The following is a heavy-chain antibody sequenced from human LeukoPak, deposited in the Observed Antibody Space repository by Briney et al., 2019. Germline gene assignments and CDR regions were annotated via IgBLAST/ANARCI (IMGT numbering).Heavy chain of an antibody. CDR2: MNPNSGNT. V-gene: IGHV1-8*02. CDR1: GGTFSSYA. CDR3: ARGDYSKKSNDY. J-gene: IGHJ4*02. D-gene: IGHD4-11*01. Sequence: ASVKVSCKASGGTFSSYAINWVRQATGQGLEWMGWMNPNSGNTGYAQKFQGRVTMTRNTSISTAYMELSSLRSEDTAVYYCARGDYSKKSNDYWGQGTLVTVSS.